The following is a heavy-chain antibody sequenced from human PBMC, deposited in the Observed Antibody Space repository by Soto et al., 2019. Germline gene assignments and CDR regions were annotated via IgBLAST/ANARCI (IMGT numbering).Heavy chain of an antibody. CDR1: GGTFSSYA. Sequence: SVKVSCKASGGTFSSYAISWVRQAPGQGLEWMGGIIPIVGTANYAQKFQGRVTITADESTSTAYMELSSLRSEDTAVYYCASDGIAAAGWYYYGMDVWGQGTTVTVSS. CDR3: ASDGIAAAGWYYYGMDV. J-gene: IGHJ6*02. D-gene: IGHD6-13*01. V-gene: IGHV1-69*13. CDR2: IIPIVGTA.